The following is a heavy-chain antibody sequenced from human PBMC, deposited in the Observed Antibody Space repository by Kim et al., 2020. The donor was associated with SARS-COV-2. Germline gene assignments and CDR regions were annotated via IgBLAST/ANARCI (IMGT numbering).Heavy chain of an antibody. CDR3: AREAGNSGYDRLDH. Sequence: NPHRQSRVTISVDTSKKQFSLKLSSVAAADTAVYYCAREAGNSGYDRLDHWGQGTLVTVSS. V-gene: IGHV4-59*01. J-gene: IGHJ4*02. D-gene: IGHD5-12*01.